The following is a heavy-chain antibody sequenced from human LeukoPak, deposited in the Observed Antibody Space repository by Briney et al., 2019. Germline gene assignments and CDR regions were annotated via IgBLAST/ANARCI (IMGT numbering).Heavy chain of an antibody. J-gene: IGHJ4*02. CDR2: ISGSAGST. Sequence: PGGSLRLSCAASGFTFTNYDMSWVRQAPGKGLEWVSAISGSAGSTYYADSVKGRFTISRDNSKNTLYLQMNSLRVEDTAVYYCAKQGGQAGYFDYWGQGTLVTVSS. CDR3: AKQGGQAGYFDY. V-gene: IGHV3-23*01. CDR1: GFTFTNYD. D-gene: IGHD6-13*01.